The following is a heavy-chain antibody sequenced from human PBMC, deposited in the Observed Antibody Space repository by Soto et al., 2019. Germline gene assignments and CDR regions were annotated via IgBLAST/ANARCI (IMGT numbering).Heavy chain of an antibody. D-gene: IGHD2-2*02. V-gene: IGHV1-18*01. CDR3: ARDLKRVPVAIAQIDS. J-gene: IGHJ4*02. CDR2: ISAYSGNT. CDR1: GYTFTSYG. Sequence: QVQLVQSGAEVKKPGASVKVSCKASGYTFTSYGISWVRQAPGQGLEWMGWISAYSGNTNYAQKFQGRVTMTTDTSTITAYMELRSLRSDDTAVYYCARDLKRVPVAIAQIDSGGQGTLVTVSS.